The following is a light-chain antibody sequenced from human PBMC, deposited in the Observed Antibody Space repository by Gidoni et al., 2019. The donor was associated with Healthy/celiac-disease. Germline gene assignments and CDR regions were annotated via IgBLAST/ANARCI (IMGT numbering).Light chain of an antibody. V-gene: IGKV1-12*01. CDR3: QQAYSFPRT. CDR2: AAS. Sequence: DIQMTQSPSSVSASVGDRVTITCRASQVIRSWLAWYQQKPVKPPKLLIYAASSLQSGVPPRFRGSGSGTDFTLTISRLQPEDFATYYCQQAYSFPRTFGHGTKVEIK. CDR1: QVIRSW. J-gene: IGKJ1*01.